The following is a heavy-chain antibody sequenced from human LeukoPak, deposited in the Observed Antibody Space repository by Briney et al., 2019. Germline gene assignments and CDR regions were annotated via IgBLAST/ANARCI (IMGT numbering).Heavy chain of an antibody. Sequence: GGSLRLSCATSGFILSSYYMCWVRQVPGKGLEWVANIKEDGSEKYYANSVKGRFTISRDNAKNSLYLQMNSLRPEDTALYYCAKGGIHRGYYFYYMDVWGKGTTVTISS. CDR2: IKEDGSEK. CDR1: GFILSSYY. V-gene: IGHV3-7*03. CDR3: AKGGIHRGYYFYYMDV. J-gene: IGHJ6*03. D-gene: IGHD2/OR15-2a*01.